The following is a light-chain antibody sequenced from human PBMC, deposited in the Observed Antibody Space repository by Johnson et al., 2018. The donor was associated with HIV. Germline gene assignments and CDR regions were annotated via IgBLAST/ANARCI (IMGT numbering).Light chain of an antibody. Sequence: QSVLTQPPSVSAAPGQKVTISCSGSSSNIGNNYVSWYQQLPGTAPKLLIYENNKRPSGTPDRFSGSKSGTSATLGITGLQTGDEADYYCGTWDGSLSAGVFGTVTKVTVL. V-gene: IGLV1-51*02. CDR2: ENN. J-gene: IGLJ1*01. CDR1: SSNIGNNY. CDR3: GTWDGSLSAGV.